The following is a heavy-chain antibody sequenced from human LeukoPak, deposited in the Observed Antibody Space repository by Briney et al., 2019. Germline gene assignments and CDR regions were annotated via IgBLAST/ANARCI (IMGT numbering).Heavy chain of an antibody. J-gene: IGHJ4*02. Sequence: GGSLRLSCTASGFTVTSNFMSWVRQAPGKGLEWVSVIHSGGTTYYADSVKGRFTISRDISRNALYLQMNSLRGDDTAVYFCAGSAVTNLDSWGQGNLVTVSS. CDR3: AGSAVTNLDS. CDR2: IHSGGTT. V-gene: IGHV3-66*01. D-gene: IGHD4-23*01. CDR1: GFTVTSNF.